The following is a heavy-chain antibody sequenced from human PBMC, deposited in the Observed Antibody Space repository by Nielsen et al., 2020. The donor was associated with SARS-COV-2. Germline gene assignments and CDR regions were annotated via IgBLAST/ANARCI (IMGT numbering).Heavy chain of an antibody. J-gene: IGHJ4*02. D-gene: IGHD7-27*01. CDR2: IRSKAYGGTT. CDR3: TSLFALGLTDY. Sequence: GESLKISCTASGFTFGDYAMSWFRQAPGKGLEWVGFIRSKAYGGTTEYAASVKGRFTISRDDSKSIAYLQMNSLKTEDTAVYYCTSLFALGLTDYWGQGTLVTVSS. CDR1: GFTFGDYA. V-gene: IGHV3-49*03.